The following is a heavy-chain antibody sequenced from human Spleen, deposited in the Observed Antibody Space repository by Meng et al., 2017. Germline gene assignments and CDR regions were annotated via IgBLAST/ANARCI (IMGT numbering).Heavy chain of an antibody. J-gene: IGHJ5*02. V-gene: IGHV3-15*01. CDR2: IKSNTDGGTA. Sequence: GESLKISCAASGFYFNNAWMSWVRQAPGKGLEWVGRIKSNTDGGTAEYAAPVTGRFTISRDDSKSTLYLQMDSLKTEDTAVYYCTTDLPFTEGGVITAWGQGTLVTVSS. CDR3: TTDLPFTEGGVITA. CDR1: GFYFNNAW. D-gene: IGHD3-16*02.